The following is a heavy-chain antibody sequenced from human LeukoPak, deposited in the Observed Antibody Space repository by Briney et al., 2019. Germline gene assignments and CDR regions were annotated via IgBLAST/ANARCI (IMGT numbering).Heavy chain of an antibody. CDR3: ARRTTGTGPFDY. V-gene: IGHV4-59*08. J-gene: IGHJ4*02. CDR2: IYYRGST. Sequence: SETLSLTCTVSGGSISSYYWSWIQQPPGKGLEWIAYIYYRGSTNYNPSLKSRVTISVDTSKNQFSLKLSSVTAADPAVYYCARRTTGTGPFDYWGQGTLVTVSS. CDR1: GGSISSYY. D-gene: IGHD1-1*01.